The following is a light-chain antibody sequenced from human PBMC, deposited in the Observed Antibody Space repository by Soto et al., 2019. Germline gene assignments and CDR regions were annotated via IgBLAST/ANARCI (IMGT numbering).Light chain of an antibody. CDR2: RNN. V-gene: IGLV1-47*03. Sequence: QPVLTQPPSASGTPGQRVTISCSRSSSNIGSNYVYWYQQLPGTAPKLLIYRNNKRPSGVPDRFSGSKSGTSASLAISGLWSEDEADYSGAAWDDSLSGPKVVFGAGTKLTVL. J-gene: IGLJ2*01. CDR3: AAWDDSLSGPKVV. CDR1: SSNIGSNY.